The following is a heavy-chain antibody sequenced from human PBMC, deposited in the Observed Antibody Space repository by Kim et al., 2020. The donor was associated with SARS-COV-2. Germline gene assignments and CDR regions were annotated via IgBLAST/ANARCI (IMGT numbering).Heavy chain of an antibody. V-gene: IGHV1-3*01. D-gene: IGHD1-1*01. CDR1: GYIFRTYG. CDR3: ARGAVSTTGATHYGLDV. CDR2: MNADDGDT. J-gene: IGHJ6*02. Sequence: ASVKVSCKASGYIFRTYGIHWVRQAPGQSLEWMGWMNADDGDTRYSEKFQGRVTFTRDTSASTAYMDLRSLRSEDTGMYYCARGAVSTTGATHYGLDVWG.